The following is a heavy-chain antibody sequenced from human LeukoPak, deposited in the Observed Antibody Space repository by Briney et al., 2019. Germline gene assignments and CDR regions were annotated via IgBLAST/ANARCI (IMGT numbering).Heavy chain of an antibody. V-gene: IGHV4-39*01. D-gene: IGHD6-19*01. J-gene: IGHJ5*02. CDR2: IYYSGST. Sequence: PSETLSLTCTVSGGSISSSSYYWGWIRQPPGKGLEWIGSIYYSGSTYYNPSLKSRVTISVDTSKNQFSLKLSSVTAADTAVYYCARSSGWGLDVNWFDPWGQGTLVTVSS. CDR3: ARSSGWGLDVNWFDP. CDR1: GGSISSSSYY.